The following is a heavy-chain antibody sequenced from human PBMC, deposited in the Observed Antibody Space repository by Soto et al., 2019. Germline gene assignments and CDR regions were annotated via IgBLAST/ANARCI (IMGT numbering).Heavy chain of an antibody. V-gene: IGHV1-69*02. J-gene: IGHJ4*02. CDR2: IIPILGIA. Sequence: QVQLVQSGAEVKKPGSSVKVSCKASGGTFSSYTISWVRQAPGQGLEWMGRIIPILGIANYAQKFQGRVTITADKSTSTAYMELSSLRSEDTAVYYCARGLDSSSSVNYWGQGTLVTASS. CDR3: ARGLDSSSSVNY. D-gene: IGHD6-13*01. CDR1: GGTFSSYT.